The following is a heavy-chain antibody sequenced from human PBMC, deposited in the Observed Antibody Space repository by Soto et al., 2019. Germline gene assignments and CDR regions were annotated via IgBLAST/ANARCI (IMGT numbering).Heavy chain of an antibody. J-gene: IGHJ4*02. CDR2: IWYDGSNK. CDR1: GFTFTSYG. D-gene: IGHD3-3*01. V-gene: IGHV3-33*01. Sequence: QMHLVESGGGVVQPGRSLTLSCVASGFTFTSYGIHWVRQAPGKVLEWVAVIWYDGSNKYYGDSVKGRFSISRDNSKNTVSLQMNSLRVADTAVYYCARDRRFLEWLDYWGQGTLVSVSS. CDR3: ARDRRFLEWLDY.